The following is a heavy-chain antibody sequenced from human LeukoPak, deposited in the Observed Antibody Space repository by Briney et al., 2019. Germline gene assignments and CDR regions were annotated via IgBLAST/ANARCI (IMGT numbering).Heavy chain of an antibody. CDR3: ARGGGYDSGYTRYFDL. Sequence: PGGSLRLSCAASGFSFSDYYMSWIRQAPGKGLEWVSWVSFISSPGSTTYYADSVNGRFTISRDNAKNSLYLQMNSLGAGDTAVYYCARGGGYDSGYTRYFDLWGRGTLVTVSS. J-gene: IGHJ2*01. V-gene: IGHV3-11*01. CDR1: GFSFSDYY. D-gene: IGHD3-9*01. CDR2: ISSPGSTT.